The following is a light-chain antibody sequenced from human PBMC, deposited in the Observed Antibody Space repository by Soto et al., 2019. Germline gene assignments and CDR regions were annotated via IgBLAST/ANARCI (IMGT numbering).Light chain of an antibody. CDR3: QQYKDWHHT. Sequence: ETLFSQSPSTLSIYPFEQATLSCGATQRGSDYLAWYQQRTGQAARLLIFGAATRAAGCPARFSGSGSGAEYTPTTSSRQYEDVAVYYYQQYKDWHHTFGQGTKVDIK. V-gene: IGKV3-15*01. CDR2: GAA. J-gene: IGKJ1*01. CDR1: QRGSDY.